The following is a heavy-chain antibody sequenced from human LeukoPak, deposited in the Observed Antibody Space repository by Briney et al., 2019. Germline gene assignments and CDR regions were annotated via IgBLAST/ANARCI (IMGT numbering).Heavy chain of an antibody. CDR2: MTGGGDYT. CDR1: GFTFSSYS. D-gene: IGHD3-10*01. J-gene: IGHJ4*02. V-gene: IGHV3-23*01. Sequence: GGSLRLSCAASGFTFSSYSMSWVRRAPGKGLEWVSAMTGGGDYTNYADSVKGRFTVSRDDSKTTLYQQMDSLRAEDTAIYYCAKRSMVSSGYFDYWGQGTLVTVSS. CDR3: AKRSMVSSGYFDY.